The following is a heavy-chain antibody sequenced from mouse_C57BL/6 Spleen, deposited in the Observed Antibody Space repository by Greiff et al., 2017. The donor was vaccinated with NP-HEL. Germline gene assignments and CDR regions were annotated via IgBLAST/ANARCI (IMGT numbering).Heavy chain of an antibody. Sequence: EVQLQQSGTVLARPGASVKMSCKTSGYTFTSYWMHWVKQRPGQGLEWIGAIYPGNSDTSYNQKFKGKAKLTAVTSASTAYMELSSLTNEDSAVYYCTTDGYYAAWFAYWGQGTLVTVSA. D-gene: IGHD2-3*01. CDR3: TTDGYYAAWFAY. J-gene: IGHJ3*01. CDR1: GYTFTSYW. CDR2: IYPGNSDT. V-gene: IGHV1-5*01.